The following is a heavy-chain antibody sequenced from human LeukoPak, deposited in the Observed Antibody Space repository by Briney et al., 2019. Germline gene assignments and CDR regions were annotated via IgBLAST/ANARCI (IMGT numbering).Heavy chain of an antibody. J-gene: IGHJ6*02. CDR2: IWYDGSNK. CDR3: ARGPHSSSSRPYYYYGMDV. V-gene: IGHV3-33*08. D-gene: IGHD6-6*01. Sequence: PGGSLRLSCAASGFTFSSYGMHWVRQAPGKGLEWVAVIWYDGSNKYYADSVKGRFTISRDNSKNTLYLQMNSLRAEDTAVYYCARGPHSSSSRPYYYYGMDVWGQGTTVTVSS. CDR1: GFTFSSYG.